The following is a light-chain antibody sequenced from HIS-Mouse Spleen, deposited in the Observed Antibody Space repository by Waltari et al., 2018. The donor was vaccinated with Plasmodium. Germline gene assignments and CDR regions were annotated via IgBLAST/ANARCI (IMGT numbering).Light chain of an antibody. CDR2: GAS. CDR1: QRVSSN. J-gene: IGKJ1*01. Sequence: EIVMTQSPATLSVSPGESAPLSCRASQRVSSNLAWYQQKPGQAPRLLIYGASTRATGIPARFSGSGSGTEFTLTISSLQSEDFAVYYCQQYNNWPAWTFGQGTKVEIK. CDR3: QQYNNWPAWT. V-gene: IGKV3-15*01.